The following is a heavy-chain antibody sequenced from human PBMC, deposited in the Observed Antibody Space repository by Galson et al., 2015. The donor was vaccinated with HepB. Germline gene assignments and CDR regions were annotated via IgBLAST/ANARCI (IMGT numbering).Heavy chain of an antibody. CDR1: GFSFSSYW. D-gene: IGHD6-19*01. CDR2: IKQDGSEK. Sequence: SLGLSCAASGFSFSSYWMSWVRPAPGRGLEWVANIKQDGSEKYYVDSVKGRFTISRDNAKTSLYLQMNSLRVEDTAVYYCTRDSRSGQWGPGGMDVWGQGTTVTVSS. CDR3: TRDSRSGQWGPGGMDV. V-gene: IGHV3-7*01. J-gene: IGHJ6*02.